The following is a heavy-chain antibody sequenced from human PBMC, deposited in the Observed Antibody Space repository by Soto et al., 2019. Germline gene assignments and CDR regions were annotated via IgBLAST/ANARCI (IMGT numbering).Heavy chain of an antibody. D-gene: IGHD2-8*01. CDR1: GFTFSSYW. CDR3: ARVLNGQWYFDY. Sequence: EVQLVESGGGLVQPGGSLRLSCGASGFTFSSYWMHWVRQAPGKGLVWVSRVNTDESRTSYADSVKGRFTISRDNANNTLYLQMHSLRAEDTAVYYCARVLNGQWYFDYWGQGTQVTVSS. V-gene: IGHV3-74*01. CDR2: VNTDESRT. J-gene: IGHJ4*02.